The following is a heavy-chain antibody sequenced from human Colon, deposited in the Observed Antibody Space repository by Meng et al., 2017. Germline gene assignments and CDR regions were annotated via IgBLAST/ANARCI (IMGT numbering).Heavy chain of an antibody. Sequence: QITLKESGPTLVKPTQTLTLTCTFSGFSLSTRGVGGGWIRQPPGKALEWLAVIYWDDDKRYSPSLKTRVTITKDTSKNQVVLTMTNMDPVDTATYYCARKGALEPLDYWGQGTLVTVSS. J-gene: IGHJ4*02. CDR1: GFSLSTRGVG. V-gene: IGHV2-5*02. CDR2: IYWDDDK. CDR3: ARKGALEPLDY. D-gene: IGHD1-1*01.